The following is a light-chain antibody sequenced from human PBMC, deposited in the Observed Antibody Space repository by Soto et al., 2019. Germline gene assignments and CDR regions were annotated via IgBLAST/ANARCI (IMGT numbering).Light chain of an antibody. Sequence: EVVLTQSPGTLSLSPGERATLSCRASETVTSDYLAWYQQKPGQAPRLLFYGASRRAAGIPDRFSGSGSGTDFPLIISRLEHEDFVVYYCHQYGTSPWTFGQGTKVEIK. CDR2: GAS. CDR1: ETVTSDY. CDR3: HQYGTSPWT. J-gene: IGKJ1*01. V-gene: IGKV3-20*01.